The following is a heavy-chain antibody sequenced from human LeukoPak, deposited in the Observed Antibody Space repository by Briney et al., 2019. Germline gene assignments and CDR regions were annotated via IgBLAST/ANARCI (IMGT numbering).Heavy chain of an antibody. D-gene: IGHD2-2*01. J-gene: IGHJ3*02. Sequence: PGGSLRLSCAASGFTFSSYAMHWVRQPPGKGLEWVAVISYDGSNKYYADSVKGRFTISRDNSKNTLYLQMNSLRAEDTAVYYCARSQFPVVVPAAMFWNAFDIWGQGTMVTVSS. CDR1: GFTFSSYA. CDR3: ARSQFPVVVPAAMFWNAFDI. CDR2: ISYDGSNK. V-gene: IGHV3-30*04.